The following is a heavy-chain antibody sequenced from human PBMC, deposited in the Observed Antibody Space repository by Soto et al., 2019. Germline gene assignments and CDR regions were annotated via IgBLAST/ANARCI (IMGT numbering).Heavy chain of an antibody. Sequence: QVQLQESGPGLVKASETLSLTCTVSGGSTSPYYWSWLRQPPGKGLEWIGFIDYSGGARYNPSLKGRVPMSRDTTENQISLKLSSMPAADTAVYFCARGRPWELYDYWGQGTLVTVSS. J-gene: IGHJ4*02. CDR3: ARGRPWELYDY. CDR1: GGSTSPYY. V-gene: IGHV4-59*01. CDR2: IDYSGGA. D-gene: IGHD1-7*01.